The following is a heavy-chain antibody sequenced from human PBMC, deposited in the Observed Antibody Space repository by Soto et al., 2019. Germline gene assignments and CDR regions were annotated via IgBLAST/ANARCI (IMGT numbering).Heavy chain of an antibody. CDR1: GFTFSSYA. V-gene: IGHV3-23*01. CDR2: ISGSGGST. J-gene: IGHJ6*02. CDR3: AKESMAKAYYYYGMDV. Sequence: PGGSLRLSCSASGFTFSSYAMSWVRQAPGKGLEWVSAISGSGGSTYYADSVKGRFTISRDNSKNTLYLQMNSLRAEDTAVYYCAKESMAKAYYYYGMDVWDQGTTVTVSS. D-gene: IGHD2-8*01.